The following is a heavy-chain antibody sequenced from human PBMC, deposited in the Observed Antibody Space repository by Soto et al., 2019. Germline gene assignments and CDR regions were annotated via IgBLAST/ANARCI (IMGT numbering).Heavy chain of an antibody. CDR2: ISYDGTNK. J-gene: IGHJ6*02. Sequence: QVQLVESGGGVVQPGRSLRLSCAASGFTFSSHGLHWFRQAPSRGLEWVAVISYDGTNKQYGDSVKGRFTISRDDSQNTLYLQMNSLRAEDTAVYYCVKDRRTEAYGMEVWGQGTTVTVFS. D-gene: IGHD2-21*01. CDR1: GFTFSSHG. V-gene: IGHV3-30*18. CDR3: VKDRRTEAYGMEV.